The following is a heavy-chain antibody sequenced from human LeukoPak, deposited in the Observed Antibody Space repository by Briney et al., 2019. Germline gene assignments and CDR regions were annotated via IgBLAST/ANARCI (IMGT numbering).Heavy chain of an antibody. CDR3: ARETEYSSSSWFDP. D-gene: IGHD6-6*01. CDR2: IIPIFGTA. V-gene: IGHV1-69*01. J-gene: IGHJ5*02. CDR1: GGTFSSYA. Sequence: SVKVSCKASGGTFSSYAISWVRQAPGQGLEWIGGIIPIFGTANYAQKFQGRVTITADESTSTAYMELSSLRSEDTAVYYCARETEYSSSSWFDPWGQGTLVTVSS.